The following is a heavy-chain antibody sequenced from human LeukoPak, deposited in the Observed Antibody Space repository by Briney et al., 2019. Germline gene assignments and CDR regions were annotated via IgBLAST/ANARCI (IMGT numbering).Heavy chain of an antibody. CDR2: IYHNGTP. CDR1: VGSISSGNW. V-gene: IGHV4/OR15-8*01. CDR3: ATAPILRGEGGEHYKYGMDV. D-gene: IGHD2-2*02. J-gene: IGHJ6*02. Sequence: PSETLSLTCGVPVGSISSGNWWSWVRQSPGKGLEWIGEIYHNGTPNYNPSLKSRVTISADTFKNHFSLKLTSVTAADTAVYYCATAPILRGEGGEHYKYGMDVWGQGTTVIVSS.